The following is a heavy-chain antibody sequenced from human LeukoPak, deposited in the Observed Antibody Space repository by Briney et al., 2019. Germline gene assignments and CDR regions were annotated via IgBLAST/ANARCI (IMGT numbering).Heavy chain of an antibody. Sequence: SQTLSPTYAVYGGSVSGYYWSWIRQPPGKGLEWIGEINHSGSTNYNPPLKTRVTIPVDTSKNQISLKLSSVTAADTPVFYCARGATVVGATPFDYWGEGTMVTVSS. J-gene: IGHJ4*02. D-gene: IGHD1-26*01. V-gene: IGHV4-34*01. CDR1: GGSVSGYY. CDR2: INHSGST. CDR3: ARGATVVGATPFDY.